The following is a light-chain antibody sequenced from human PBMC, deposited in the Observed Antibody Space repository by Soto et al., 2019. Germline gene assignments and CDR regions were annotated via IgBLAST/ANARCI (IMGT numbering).Light chain of an antibody. J-gene: IGKJ1*01. CDR3: QQSYSAPPA. CDR2: AAT. Sequence: DIQMTQSPLSLSASVGDRVSITCRASQSISTFSNWYQQTPGRAPKLLIYAATTLQRGVPSRFVGTGSGTDFTLTISSLQPEDFATYFCQQSYSAPPAFGQGTKLDIK. CDR1: QSISTF. V-gene: IGKV1-39*01.